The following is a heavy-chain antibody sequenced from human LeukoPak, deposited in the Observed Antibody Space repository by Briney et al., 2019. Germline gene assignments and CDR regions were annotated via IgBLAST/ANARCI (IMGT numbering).Heavy chain of an antibody. V-gene: IGHV3-30*04. Sequence: GGSLRLSCAASGFTFSSYAMHGVRQAPGKGLEWVAVISYDGSNKYYADSVKGRFTTSRDNSKNSLYLQMNSLRAEDTAVYYCARDCSSTSCDWGQGTLVTVSS. J-gene: IGHJ4*02. D-gene: IGHD2-2*01. CDR3: ARDCSSTSCD. CDR2: ISYDGSNK. CDR1: GFTFSSYA.